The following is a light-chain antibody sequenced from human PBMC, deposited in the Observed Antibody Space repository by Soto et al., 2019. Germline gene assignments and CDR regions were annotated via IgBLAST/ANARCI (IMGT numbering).Light chain of an antibody. CDR1: QSISSW. Sequence: DIKMNQSPSTLSASVGDRVTITCRASQSISSWLAWYQQKPGKAPKLLIYDASSLESGVPSRFSGSGSGTEFTLTISSLQPDDFATYYCQRYNSLWTFGQGTKVDI. V-gene: IGKV1-5*01. CDR3: QRYNSLWT. J-gene: IGKJ1*01. CDR2: DAS.